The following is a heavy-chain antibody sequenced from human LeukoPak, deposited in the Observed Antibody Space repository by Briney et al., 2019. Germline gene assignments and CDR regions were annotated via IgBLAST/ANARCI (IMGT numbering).Heavy chain of an antibody. CDR3: ASSQPPGWFDP. Sequence: ASVRVSCKASGYTFTSYGISWVRQAPGQGLEWMGWISAYNGSTNYAQKLQGRVTMTTDTSTSTAYMELRSLRSDDTAVYYCASSQPPGWFDPWGQGTLVTVSS. J-gene: IGHJ5*02. V-gene: IGHV1-18*04. CDR2: ISAYNGST. D-gene: IGHD1-14*01. CDR1: GYTFTSYG.